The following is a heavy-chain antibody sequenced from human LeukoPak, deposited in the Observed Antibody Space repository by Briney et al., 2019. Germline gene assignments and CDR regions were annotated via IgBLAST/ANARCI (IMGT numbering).Heavy chain of an antibody. CDR1: GYSFTSYW. V-gene: IGHV5-51*01. CDR2: IYPGDSDT. CDR3: ARLRPGIAVAGRGNDAFDI. J-gene: IGHJ3*02. Sequence: GESLKISCKGSGYSFTSYWIGWVRQMPGKGLEWMGIIYPGDSDTRYSPSFQGQVTISADKSISTAYLQWSSLKASDTAMYYCARLRPGIAVAGRGNDAFDIWGQGTMVTVSS. D-gene: IGHD6-19*01.